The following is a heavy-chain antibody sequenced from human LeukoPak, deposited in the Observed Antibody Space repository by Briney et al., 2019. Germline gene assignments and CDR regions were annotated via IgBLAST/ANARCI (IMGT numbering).Heavy chain of an antibody. J-gene: IGHJ6*03. D-gene: IGHD3-3*01. CDR3: ARDRRYDFWRRRCYYYMDV. CDR1: GGSISSTNYY. CDR2: IYYSGST. V-gene: IGHV4-39*02. Sequence: SETLSLTCTVSGGSISSTNYYWGWIRQPRGKGLEWIGSIYYSGSTFYNPSLQSRVTISVDTSKNQFSLRLSSVSAADTAVYYCARDRRYDFWRRRCYYYMDVWGKGTTVTVSS.